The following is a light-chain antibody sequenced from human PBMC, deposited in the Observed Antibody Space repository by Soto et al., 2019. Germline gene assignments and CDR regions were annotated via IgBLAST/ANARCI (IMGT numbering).Light chain of an antibody. CDR3: SSYAGSNNFEV. V-gene: IGLV2-8*01. CDR2: EVN. J-gene: IGLJ1*01. CDR1: SSDVGGYDY. Sequence: QSVLTQPPSASGSPGQSVTISCTGTSSDVGGYDYVSWYQQHPGKAPKLIIFEVNKWPSGVPDRFSGSKSGNTASLTVSGLQAEDEADYYCSSYAGSNNFEVFGTGTKVTVL.